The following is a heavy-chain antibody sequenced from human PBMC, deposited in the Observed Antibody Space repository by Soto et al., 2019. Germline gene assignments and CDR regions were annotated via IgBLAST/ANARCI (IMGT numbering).Heavy chain of an antibody. CDR3: ARGQLYSSSSQWFDP. CDR2: ISSSSSYI. D-gene: IGHD6-6*01. J-gene: IGHJ5*02. CDR1: GFTFSSYS. V-gene: IGHV3-21*01. Sequence: GGSLRLSCAASGFTFSSYSMNWVRQAPGKGLEWVSSISSSSSYIYYADSVKGRFTISRDNAKSSLYLQMNSLRAEDTAVYYCARGQLYSSSSQWFDPWGQGTLVTVSS.